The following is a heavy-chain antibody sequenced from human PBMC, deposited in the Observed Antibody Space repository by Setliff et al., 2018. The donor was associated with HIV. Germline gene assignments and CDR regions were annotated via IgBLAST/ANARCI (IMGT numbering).Heavy chain of an antibody. CDR1: GFSFSDHR. V-gene: IGHV3-72*01. Sequence: HPGGSLRLSCAASGFSFSDHRMDWVRLGPGKGLEWIGRIRHKAVGYTTEYAPSVRGRFTVSRDDSKNSLYLQMTSLKTEDTAVYYCVRDSGYYSFDFWGQGTLVTSPQ. CDR3: VRDSGYYSFDF. D-gene: IGHD5-12*01. J-gene: IGHJ4*02. CDR2: IRHKAVGYTT.